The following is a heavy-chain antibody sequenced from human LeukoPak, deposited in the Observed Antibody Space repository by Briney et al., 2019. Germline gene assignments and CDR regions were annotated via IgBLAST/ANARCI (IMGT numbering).Heavy chain of an antibody. CDR2: IYYSGST. V-gene: IGHV4-30-4*01. CDR1: GGSISSGDYY. J-gene: IGHJ3*02. CDR3: ARDTPVGNHYDSSGQRVGAFDI. D-gene: IGHD3-22*01. Sequence: PSETLSLTCTVSGGSISSGDYYWSWIRQPPGKGLEWIGYIYYSGSTYYNPSLKSRVTISVDTSKNQFSLKLSSVTAADTAVYYCARDTPVGNHYDSSGQRVGAFDIWGQGTMVTVSS.